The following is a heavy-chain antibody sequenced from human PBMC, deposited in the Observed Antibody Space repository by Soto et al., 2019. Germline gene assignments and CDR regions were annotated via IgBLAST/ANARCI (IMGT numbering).Heavy chain of an antibody. Sequence: EVQLLGSGGGLVQPGGSLRLSCAASGFTFSTYPMTWVRQAPGKGLEWVSSIGAGADVTYYADSVKGRFTISRDNYKDTLFLQMNSLRADDTAVYYCAKYLPSCSGGSCSRDFDFWGQGTLVTVSS. V-gene: IGHV3-23*01. CDR2: IGAGADVT. CDR3: AKYLPSCSGGSCSRDFDF. CDR1: GFTFSTYP. D-gene: IGHD2-15*01. J-gene: IGHJ4*02.